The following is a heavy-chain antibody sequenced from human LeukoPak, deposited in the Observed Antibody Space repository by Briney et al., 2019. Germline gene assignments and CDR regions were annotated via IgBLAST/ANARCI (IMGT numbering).Heavy chain of an antibody. Sequence: PGGSLRLSCAASGFTFSSYSMNWVRQAPGKGLEWVSYISSSSSTIYYADSVKGRFTISRDIAKNSLYLQMNSLRAEDTAVYYCAREIAAALNWFDPWGQGTLVTVSS. D-gene: IGHD6-13*01. CDR2: ISSSSSTI. CDR1: GFTFSSYS. V-gene: IGHV3-48*01. J-gene: IGHJ5*02. CDR3: AREIAAALNWFDP.